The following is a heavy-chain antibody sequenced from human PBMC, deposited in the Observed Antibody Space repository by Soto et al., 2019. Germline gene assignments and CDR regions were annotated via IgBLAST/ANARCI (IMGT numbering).Heavy chain of an antibody. J-gene: IGHJ4*02. CDR2: IYHSGDT. CDR3: ASTYSGYFDN. Sequence: SETLSLTCSVSVDSMNSGAYYWSWIRQHPGKGLEWIAYIYHSGDTHYNPSLRSRIAISVDTSKNQFSLKLTSVTDADTAVYYCASTYSGYFDNWGQGTLVTVSS. CDR1: VDSMNSGAYY. V-gene: IGHV4-31*03. D-gene: IGHD3-22*01.